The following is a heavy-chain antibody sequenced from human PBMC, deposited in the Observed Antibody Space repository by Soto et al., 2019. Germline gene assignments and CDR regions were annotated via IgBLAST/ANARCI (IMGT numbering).Heavy chain of an antibody. J-gene: IGHJ6*02. Sequence: ASVKVSCKASGYTLTTYAMHWVRQAPGQRLEWMGWINGGNENTKYSQRFQGRVTITRDTSASTDYMELSSLTSEDTAVYYCARADCSSNSCYFYYGMDVWGQGTTVTVSS. CDR1: GYTLTTYA. D-gene: IGHD2-2*01. CDR2: INGGNENT. V-gene: IGHV1-3*01. CDR3: ARADCSSNSCYFYYGMDV.